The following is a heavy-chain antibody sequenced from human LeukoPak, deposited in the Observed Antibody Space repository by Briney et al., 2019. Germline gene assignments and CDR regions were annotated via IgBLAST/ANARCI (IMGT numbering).Heavy chain of an antibody. CDR1: GYPFTTYD. J-gene: IGHJ2*01. Sequence: ASVKVSCRASGYPFTTYDINWVRKATGQGLEWMGWMNPSSGYTGYSQKFQGRVTMTRNTSITTAYMELSSLRSEDTAVYYCARISDHNWYFDLWGRGTLVTVSS. CDR2: MNPSSGYT. D-gene: IGHD1-14*01. CDR3: ARISDHNWYFDL. V-gene: IGHV1-8*01.